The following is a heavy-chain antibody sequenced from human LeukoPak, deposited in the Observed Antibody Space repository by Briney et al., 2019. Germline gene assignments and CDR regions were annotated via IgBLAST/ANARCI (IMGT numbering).Heavy chain of an antibody. CDR3: AREINGPAFGY. D-gene: IGHD2-8*01. V-gene: IGHV3-30*04. CDR2: ISSDGNNK. Sequence: PGGSLRLSCAASGFTFNTSPIRWVRQAPGKGLEWVALISSDGNNKYYADSVKGRFTISRDNYKNTLYLQMNSLRGEDTAVYYCAREINGPAFGYWGQGTLVTVSS. CDR1: GFTFNTSP. J-gene: IGHJ4*02.